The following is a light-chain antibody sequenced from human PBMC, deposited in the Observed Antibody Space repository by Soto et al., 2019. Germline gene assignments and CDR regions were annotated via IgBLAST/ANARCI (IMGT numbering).Light chain of an antibody. CDR3: RQYGSSSWT. Sequence: EIVLTQSPGTLSLSPGERATLSCRTSQSISSSYLAWYQQQPGQAPRLLIYGTSSRATGIPDRFSGGGSGTDFTLTISRLEPEDFAVYYCRQYGSSSWTFGQGTKV. CDR1: QSISSSY. V-gene: IGKV3-20*01. CDR2: GTS. J-gene: IGKJ1*01.